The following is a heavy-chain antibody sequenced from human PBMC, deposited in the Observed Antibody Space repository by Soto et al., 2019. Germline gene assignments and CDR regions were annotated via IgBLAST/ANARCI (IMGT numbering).Heavy chain of an antibody. CDR1: GGTFSSYT. J-gene: IGHJ6*03. Sequence: ASVKVSCKASGGTFSSYTISWVRQAPGQGLEWMGRIIPILGIANYAQKFQGRVTITADKSTSTAYMELSSLRSEDTAVYYCARDRGGYSSYYYYYMAVWGKGTTVTVSS. V-gene: IGHV1-69*04. CDR2: IIPILGIA. D-gene: IGHD5-12*01. CDR3: ARDRGGYSSYYYYYMAV.